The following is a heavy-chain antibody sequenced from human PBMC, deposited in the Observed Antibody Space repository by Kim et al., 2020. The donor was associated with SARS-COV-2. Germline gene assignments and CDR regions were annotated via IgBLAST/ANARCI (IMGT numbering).Heavy chain of an antibody. CDR1: GFTFSDYY. D-gene: IGHD3-16*02. V-gene: IGHV3-11*05. J-gene: IGHJ6*02. Sequence: GGSLRLSCAASGFTFSDYYMSWIRQAPGKGLEWVSYISSSSSYTNYADSGKGRFTISRDNAKNSLYLQMNSLRAEDTAVYYCARVGYDYVWGSYRDYYYYYGMDVLGQGTTVTVSS. CDR3: ARVGYDYVWGSYRDYYYYYGMDV. CDR2: ISSSSSYT.